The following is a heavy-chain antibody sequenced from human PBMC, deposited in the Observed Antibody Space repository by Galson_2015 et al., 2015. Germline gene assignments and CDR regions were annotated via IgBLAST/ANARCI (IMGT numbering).Heavy chain of an antibody. CDR3: ARDKEDGSGSYCDY. CDR1: GFTFSSYG. Sequence: SLRLSCAASGFTFSSYGMHWVRQAPGKGLEWVAVIWYDGSNKYYADSVKGRFTIPRDNSKNTLYLQMNSLRAEDTAVYYCARDKEDGSGSYCDYWGPGTLVTVSS. V-gene: IGHV3-33*01. CDR2: IWYDGSNK. D-gene: IGHD3-10*01. J-gene: IGHJ4*02.